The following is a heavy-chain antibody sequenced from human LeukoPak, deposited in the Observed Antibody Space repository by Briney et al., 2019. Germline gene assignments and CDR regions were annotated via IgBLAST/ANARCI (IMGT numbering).Heavy chain of an antibody. CDR2: ISSSSSYI. CDR3: ARDYYDSSGYYVYYYYYGMDV. CDR1: GFTFSSDS. V-gene: IGHV3-21*01. J-gene: IGHJ6*02. D-gene: IGHD3-22*01. Sequence: PGGSLRLSCAASGFTFSSDSMNWVRQAPGKGRDWVASISSSSSYIYYEASAKGRLTISRDNAKTSLYLQMNSLRAEDTAVYYCARDYYDSSGYYVYYYYYGMDVWGQGTTVTVSS.